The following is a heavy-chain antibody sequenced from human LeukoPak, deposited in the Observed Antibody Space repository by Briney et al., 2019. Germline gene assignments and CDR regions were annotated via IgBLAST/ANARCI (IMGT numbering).Heavy chain of an antibody. CDR2: ISAYNGNT. V-gene: IGHV1-18*01. D-gene: IGHD3-10*01. CDR1: GYTFTSYG. CDR3: ARDGLLWFGELLGYYFDY. J-gene: IGHJ4*02. Sequence: GASVKVSCKASGYTFTSYGISWVRQAPGQGLEWMGWISAYNGNTNYAQKLQGRVTMTTDTSTSTAYMELRSLRSDDTAVYYCARDGLLWFGELLGYYFDYWGQGTLVTVSS.